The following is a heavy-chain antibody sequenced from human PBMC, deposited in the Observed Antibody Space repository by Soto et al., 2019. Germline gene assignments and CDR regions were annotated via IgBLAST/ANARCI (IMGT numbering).Heavy chain of an antibody. CDR3: AKATATSGGAFEI. J-gene: IGHJ3*02. CDR1: GFICRSYD. CDR2: ILVGGST. Sequence: GGSLRLSCAVSGFICRSYDMSWVRQAPGKGLEWVSTILVGGSTHYEDSVKGRFTISRDTSKNTVYLQMNSLTAGDTAFYYCAKATATSGGAFEIYGQGPMVTVS. V-gene: IGHV3-23*01. D-gene: IGHD1-1*01.